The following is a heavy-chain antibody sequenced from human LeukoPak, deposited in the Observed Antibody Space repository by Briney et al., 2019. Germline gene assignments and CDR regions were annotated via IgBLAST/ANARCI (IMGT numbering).Heavy chain of an antibody. CDR1: GFTFSNYA. V-gene: IGHV3-23*01. D-gene: IGHD1-26*01. J-gene: IGHJ3*02. CDR3: AKGAQPYSTSYNDAFDI. CDR2: ISGTGGRT. Sequence: PGGSLRLSCTASGFTFSNYAMTWVRQAPGKGLEWVSSISGTGGRTYSADSVKGRFTISRDNSKNTLYLQMKNLRVEHTAVYYCAKGAQPYSTSYNDAFDIWGQGTMVTVSS.